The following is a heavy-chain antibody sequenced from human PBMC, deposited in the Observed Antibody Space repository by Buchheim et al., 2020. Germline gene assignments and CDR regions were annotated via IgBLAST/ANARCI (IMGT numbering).Heavy chain of an antibody. J-gene: IGHJ4*02. CDR2: ISSSSSSYI. V-gene: IGHV3-21*01. CDR1: GFTFSSYS. D-gene: IGHD3-22*01. Sequence: EVQLVESGGGLVKPGGSLRLSCAASGFTFSSYSMNWVRQAPGKGLEWVSSISSSSSSYIYYADSVKGRFTISRDNAKNSLYLQMNSLRAEDTAVYYCARDRYDYYDSSGYYSDYFDYWGQGTL. CDR3: ARDRYDYYDSSGYYSDYFDY.